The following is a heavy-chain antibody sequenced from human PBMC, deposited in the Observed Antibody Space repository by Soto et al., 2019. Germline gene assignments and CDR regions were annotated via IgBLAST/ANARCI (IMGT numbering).Heavy chain of an antibody. CDR1: GGSISSSSYY. CDR3: ATLWGQD. Sequence: QLQLQESGPGLVKPSETLSLTCTVSGGSISSSSYYWGWIRQPPGKGLEWIGSIYYSGSTYYNPSLKRWVTISGGTSKNQFPLKLSSVTAADTAVYYCATLWGQDWGQGTLVTVSS. V-gene: IGHV4-39*01. D-gene: IGHD3-10*01. CDR2: IYYSGST. J-gene: IGHJ4*02.